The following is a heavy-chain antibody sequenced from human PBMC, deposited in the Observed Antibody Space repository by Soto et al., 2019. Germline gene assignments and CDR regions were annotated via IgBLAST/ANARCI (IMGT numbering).Heavy chain of an antibody. V-gene: IGHV1-69*12. Sequence: QVQLVQSGAEVKKPGSSVKVSCKASGGTFSSYAISWVRQAPGQGLEWMGGIIPIFGTADYAQKFQGRVTITAAESTSTAYMELSSLRSEDTAVSYCASIRANTYYYGMAVWGQGTTVTVSS. CDR2: IIPIFGTA. CDR1: GGTFSSYA. CDR3: ASIRANTYYYGMAV. D-gene: IGHD3-10*01. J-gene: IGHJ6*02.